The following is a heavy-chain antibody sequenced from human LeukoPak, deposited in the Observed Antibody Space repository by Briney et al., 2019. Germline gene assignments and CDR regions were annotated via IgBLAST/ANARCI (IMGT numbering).Heavy chain of an antibody. CDR3: AKKETTVVTRWFDP. CDR2: ISGSGGST. D-gene: IGHD4-23*01. Sequence: ETLPLTCTVSGGSISSSSYYWGWIRQPPGKGPEWVSAISGSGGSTYYADSVKGRFTISRDNSKNTLYLQMNSLRAEDTAVYYCAKKETTVVTRWFDPWGQGTLVTVSS. CDR1: GGSISSSSYY. V-gene: IGHV3-23*01. J-gene: IGHJ5*02.